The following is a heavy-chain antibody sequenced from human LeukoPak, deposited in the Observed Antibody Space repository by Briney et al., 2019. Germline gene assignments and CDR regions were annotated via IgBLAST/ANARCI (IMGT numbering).Heavy chain of an antibody. Sequence: GGSLRLSCAASGFTFSSYAMSWVRQAPGKGLEWVSAISGSGGSTYYADSVKGRFTISRDNSKNTLYLQMNSLRAEDTAVYYCARDTGSSGYFGFDYWGQGTLVTVSS. J-gene: IGHJ4*02. CDR2: ISGSGGST. CDR1: GFTFSSYA. V-gene: IGHV3-23*01. D-gene: IGHD3-22*01. CDR3: ARDTGSSGYFGFDY.